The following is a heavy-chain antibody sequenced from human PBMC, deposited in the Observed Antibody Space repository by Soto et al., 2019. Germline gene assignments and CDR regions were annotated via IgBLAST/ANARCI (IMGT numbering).Heavy chain of an antibody. CDR3: AKDSSAGGSPFDY. D-gene: IGHD2-15*01. Sequence: QVQLVESGGGVVQPGRSLRLSCAASGFTFSNYGIHWVRQAPGKGLEWVAVISYDGSKKYYADSVKGRFTISRDNSKNTVYVQMNSLRAEDTAVYYCAKDSSAGGSPFDYWGQGPLVTVSS. J-gene: IGHJ4*02. V-gene: IGHV3-30*18. CDR2: ISYDGSKK. CDR1: GFTFSNYG.